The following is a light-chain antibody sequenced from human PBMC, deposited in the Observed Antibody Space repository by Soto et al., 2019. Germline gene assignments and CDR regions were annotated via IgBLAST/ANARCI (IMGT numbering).Light chain of an antibody. CDR2: GAS. CDR3: QQRSNWPWT. Sequence: EIVLTQSPGTLSLSPGERATLSCRASQSVSNNYLAWYQQKPGQAPRLLIYGASNRATGIPDRFSGSGSGTDFTLTISRLEPEDFAVYYCQQRSNWPWTFGRGTKVDIK. V-gene: IGKV3D-20*02. CDR1: QSVSNNY. J-gene: IGKJ1*01.